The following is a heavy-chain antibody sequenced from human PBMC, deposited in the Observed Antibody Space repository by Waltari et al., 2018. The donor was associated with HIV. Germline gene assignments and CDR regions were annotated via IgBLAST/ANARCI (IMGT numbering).Heavy chain of an antibody. CDR3: VRAHYDSSSLDP. J-gene: IGHJ5*02. D-gene: IGHD3-22*01. CDR2: VDGDGSRT. Sequence: EVQLVESGGGLVQPGGSLRLSCATSGFTFSSYWMHWVRTALGTGWVYLVRQAQRKGRVWDSRVDGDGSRTNYADSVKGRVTISRDNAKNTLYLQMDSLRAEDTAVYYCVRAHYDSSSLDPWGQGTLVTVSS. CDR1: GFTFSSYW. V-gene: IGHV3-74*01.